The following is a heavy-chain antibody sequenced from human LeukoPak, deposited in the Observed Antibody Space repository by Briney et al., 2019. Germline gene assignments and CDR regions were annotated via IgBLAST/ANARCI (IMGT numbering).Heavy chain of an antibody. J-gene: IGHJ4*02. CDR1: GFTFSRYG. CDR2: ISYDGSNK. CDR3: AKDPSYTAAGIDY. D-gene: IGHD6-13*01. V-gene: IGHV3-30*18. Sequence: PGRSLRLSCAASGFTFSRYGMHWVRQAPGKGLEWVAVISYDGSNKYYADSVKGRFTISRDNSKNTLDLQMSSLRAEDTAVYYCAKDPSYTAAGIDYWGQGTLVTVSS.